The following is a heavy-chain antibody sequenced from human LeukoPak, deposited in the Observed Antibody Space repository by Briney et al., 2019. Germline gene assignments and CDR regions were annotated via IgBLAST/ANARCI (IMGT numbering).Heavy chain of an antibody. D-gene: IGHD4-17*01. V-gene: IGHV1-18*01. Sequence: LEWMGWISAYNGNTNYAQKLQGRVTMTTDTSTSTAYMELRSLRSDDTAVYYCARAEAYGDLDPWGQGTLVTVSS. CDR3: ARAEAYGDLDP. CDR2: ISAYNGNT. J-gene: IGHJ5*02.